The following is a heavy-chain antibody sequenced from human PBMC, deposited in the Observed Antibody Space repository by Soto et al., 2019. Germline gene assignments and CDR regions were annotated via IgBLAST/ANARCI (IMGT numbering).Heavy chain of an antibody. CDR1: GGSISSYY. J-gene: IGHJ6*02. CDR3: ARAYLYYYDGSGSNHYYYGMDV. D-gene: IGHD3-22*01. CDR2: IYYSGST. Sequence: QVQLQESGPGLVKPSETLSLTCTVSGGSISSYYWSWIRQPPGKGLEWIGYIYYSGSTNYNPSLKSRVTMSVDTSKNHFSLKLSSVTDAETAVYYSARAYLYYYDGSGSNHYYYGMDVWGQGTTVTVSS. V-gene: IGHV4-59*01.